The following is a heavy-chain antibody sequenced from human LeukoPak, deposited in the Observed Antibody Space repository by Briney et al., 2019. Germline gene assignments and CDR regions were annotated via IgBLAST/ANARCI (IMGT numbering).Heavy chain of an antibody. Sequence: GRSLRLSCAASGFTFSSYAMHWVRQAPRKGLEWVAVISYDGSNKYYADSVKGRFTISRDNSKNTLYLQMNSLRAEDTAVYYCARDWTHYYDSSGYYPQADYWGQGTLVTVSS. J-gene: IGHJ4*02. V-gene: IGHV3-30-3*01. CDR2: ISYDGSNK. D-gene: IGHD3-22*01. CDR3: ARDWTHYYDSSGYYPQADY. CDR1: GFTFSSYA.